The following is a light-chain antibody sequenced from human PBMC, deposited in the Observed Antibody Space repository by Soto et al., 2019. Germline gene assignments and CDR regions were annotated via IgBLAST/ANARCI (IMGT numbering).Light chain of an antibody. J-gene: IGKJ4*01. CDR1: QSGSTN. V-gene: IGKV3-15*01. Sequence: EIVMTQSPATLSVSPGERATLSCRASQSGSTNLAWYQQKPGQAPWLLIYGASTRATGIQATFSGSGSGTVFTLAIISQQSEDFAVYYCQKYNKWPLTFGGGNKVEIK. CDR3: QKYNKWPLT. CDR2: GAS.